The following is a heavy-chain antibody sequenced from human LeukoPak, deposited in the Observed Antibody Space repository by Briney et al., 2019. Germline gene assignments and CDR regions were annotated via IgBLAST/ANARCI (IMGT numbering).Heavy chain of an antibody. CDR1: GYTFTNFD. Sequence: ASVKVSCKTSGYTFTNFDINWVRQATGQGLEWLGWMNPYTGKTGYSQKFQARVTSTGDTSIRTAYMQVSSLPSEDTAGYYCARAPTPFYYDTSAYYSDFWGQGTLVTVSS. D-gene: IGHD3-16*01. V-gene: IGHV1-8*03. CDR2: MNPYTGKT. J-gene: IGHJ4*02. CDR3: ARAPTPFYYDTSAYYSDF.